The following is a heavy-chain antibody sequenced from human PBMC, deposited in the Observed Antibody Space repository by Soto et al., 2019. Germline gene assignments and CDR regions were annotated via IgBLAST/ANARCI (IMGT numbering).Heavy chain of an antibody. V-gene: IGHV3-64D*06. Sequence: RGSLLLACSTSVFAFRDSTMDWVRQAPGMGLEQLGTSTYTGDTPYYADSVNGRFTISRDNSQSTLYLQMSSLRPEDTGVYFCVKDYSHGRFPDYWGHGTLVTVSS. CDR3: VKDYSHGRFPDY. CDR1: VFAFRDST. J-gene: IGHJ4*01. CDR2: STYTGDTP. D-gene: IGHD1-26*01.